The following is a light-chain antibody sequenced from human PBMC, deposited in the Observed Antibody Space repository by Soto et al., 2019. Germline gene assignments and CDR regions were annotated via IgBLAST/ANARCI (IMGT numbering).Light chain of an antibody. J-gene: IGKJ5*01. Sequence: DIQMTQSPSSLSASVGDRVTITCRASQSINKFLNWYQQKPGKAPKLLIYSASSLQSGVPSRFSGSGSGTDFTLTIITLQPEDFVIYYCQQSDIMPVTFGQGTRLEI. CDR3: QQSDIMPVT. V-gene: IGKV1-39*01. CDR2: SAS. CDR1: QSINKF.